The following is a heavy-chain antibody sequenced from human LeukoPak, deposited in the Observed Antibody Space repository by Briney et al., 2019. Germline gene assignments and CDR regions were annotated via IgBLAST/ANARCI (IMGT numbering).Heavy chain of an antibody. V-gene: IGHV1-2*02. CDR1: GYTFTGYY. J-gene: IGHJ6*02. Sequence: ASVKVSCKASGYTFTGYYMHWVRQAPGQGLGWMGWINPNSGGTNYAQKFQGRVTMTRDTSISTAYMELSRLRSDDTAVYYCARDLIVVVPAATEGGYYYGMDVWGQGTTVTVSS. CDR2: INPNSGGT. CDR3: ARDLIVVVPAATEGGYYYGMDV. D-gene: IGHD2-2*01.